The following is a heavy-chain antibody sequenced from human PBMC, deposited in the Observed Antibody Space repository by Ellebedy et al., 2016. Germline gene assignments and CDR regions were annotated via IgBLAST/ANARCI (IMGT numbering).Heavy chain of an antibody. CDR3: ARASGVEQLVRMDYYYGMDV. J-gene: IGHJ6*02. CDR1: GYTFTSYG. D-gene: IGHD6-6*01. Sequence: ASVKVSCKASGYTFTSYGISWVRQAPGQGLEWMGWISAYNGNTNYAQKLQGRVTMTTDTSTSTAYMELRSLRSDDTAVYYCARASGVEQLVRMDYYYGMDVWGQGTTVTVSS. V-gene: IGHV1-18*01. CDR2: ISAYNGNT.